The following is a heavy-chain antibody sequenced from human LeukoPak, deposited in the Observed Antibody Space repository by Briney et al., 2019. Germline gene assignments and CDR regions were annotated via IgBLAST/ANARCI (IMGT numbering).Heavy chain of an antibody. Sequence: PGGSLRLSCAASGFTFRNYVMSWARQAPGKGLEWVSSIGESGGSTYYADSVKGRFTISRDNSKNTLFLQMNSLRAEDTAVYYCARQEYYYEPVGYWGQGTLVTVSS. J-gene: IGHJ4*02. CDR2: IGESGGST. CDR3: ARQEYYYEPVGY. D-gene: IGHD3-22*01. CDR1: GFTFRNYV. V-gene: IGHV3-23*01.